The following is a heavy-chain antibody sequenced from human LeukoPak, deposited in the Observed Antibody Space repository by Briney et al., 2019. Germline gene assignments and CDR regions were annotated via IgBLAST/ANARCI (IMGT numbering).Heavy chain of an antibody. J-gene: IGHJ4*02. D-gene: IGHD2-15*01. V-gene: IGHV3-7*01. CDR2: IKRDGSEQ. CDR1: GFIFSNLW. CDR3: GGGPGY. Sequence: GGSLRLSCAASGFIFSNLWMRWVRQAPGKGLEWVAYIKRDGSEQYYVDTVKGRFIISRDNAKNSVSLQMSSLRAEDTAVYYYGGGPGYWGQGTLVTVSS.